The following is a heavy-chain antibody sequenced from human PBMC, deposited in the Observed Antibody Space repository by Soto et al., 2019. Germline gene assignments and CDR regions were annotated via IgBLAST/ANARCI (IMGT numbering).Heavy chain of an antibody. Sequence: ASVKVSCKASGYTFTSYGISWVRQAPGQGLEWMGWISAYNGNTNYAQKLQGRVTMTTDTSTSTAYMELRSLRSDDTAVYYCARGPLPYYDIPFYYFDYWGQGTLVTVSS. J-gene: IGHJ4*02. CDR1: GYTFTSYG. CDR3: ARGPLPYYDIPFYYFDY. V-gene: IGHV1-18*01. CDR2: ISAYNGNT. D-gene: IGHD3-9*01.